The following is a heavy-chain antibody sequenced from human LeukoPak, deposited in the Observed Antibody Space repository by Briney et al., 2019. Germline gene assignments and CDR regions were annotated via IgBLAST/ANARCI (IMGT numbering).Heavy chain of an antibody. CDR2: IRYDGSNK. Sequence: PGRSLRLSCAVSGFTFSIYCMQWVRHPPSRGLEWVAFIRYDGSNKYYADSVKGRFTISRDNSKNTLYLQMSSLRAEDTAVYYCAKDPCFRTGYFDYWGRGTLVTVS. D-gene: IGHD1-14*01. J-gene: IGHJ4*02. V-gene: IGHV3-30*02. CDR3: AKDPCFRTGYFDY. CDR1: GFTFSIYC.